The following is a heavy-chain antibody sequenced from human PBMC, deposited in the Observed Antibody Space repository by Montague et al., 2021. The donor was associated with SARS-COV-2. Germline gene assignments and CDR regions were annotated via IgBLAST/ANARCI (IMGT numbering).Heavy chain of an antibody. CDR2: IYYSGST. J-gene: IGHJ5*02. Sequence: SETLSLTCTVPGGSISSYYWSWIRQPPGKGLEWIGYIYYSGSTNYNPSLKSRVTISVDTSKNQFSLKLSSETAADTAVYYCARGIPIAAALINWFDPWGQGTLVTVSS. CDR3: ARGIPIAAALINWFDP. CDR1: GGSISSYY. D-gene: IGHD6-13*01. V-gene: IGHV4-59*01.